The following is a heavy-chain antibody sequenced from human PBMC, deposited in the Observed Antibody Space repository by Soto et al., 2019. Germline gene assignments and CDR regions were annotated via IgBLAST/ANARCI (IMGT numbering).Heavy chain of an antibody. CDR1: GGSISSSSYY. D-gene: IGHD6-19*01. V-gene: IGHV4-39*01. Sequence: QLQLQESGPGLVKPSETLSLTCTVSGGSISSSSYYWGWIRQPPGKGLEWIGSIYYSGSTYYNPSLKSRVTISVDTSKNQFSLKLSSVTAADTAVYYCAGPNDSSGWYDDAFDIWGQGTMVTVSS. CDR2: IYYSGST. CDR3: AGPNDSSGWYDDAFDI. J-gene: IGHJ3*02.